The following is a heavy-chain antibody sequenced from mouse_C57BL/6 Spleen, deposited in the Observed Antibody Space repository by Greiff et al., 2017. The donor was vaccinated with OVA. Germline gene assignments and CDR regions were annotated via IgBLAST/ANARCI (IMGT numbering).Heavy chain of an antibody. CDR2: ISYDGSN. J-gene: IGHJ3*01. CDR3: ARGPPIYYGSPWFAY. CDR1: GYSITSGYY. D-gene: IGHD1-1*01. Sequence: EVQLQQSGPGLVKPSQSLSLTCSVTGYSITSGYYWNWIRQFPGNKLEWMGYISYDGSNNYNPSLKNRISITRDTSKNQFFLKLNSVTTEDTATYYCARGPPIYYGSPWFAYWGQGTLVTVSA. V-gene: IGHV3-6*01.